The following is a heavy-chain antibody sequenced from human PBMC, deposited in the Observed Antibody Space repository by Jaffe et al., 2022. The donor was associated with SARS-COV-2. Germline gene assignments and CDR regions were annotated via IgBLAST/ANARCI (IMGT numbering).Heavy chain of an antibody. CDR3: ASAFWSGYIGDWFDP. D-gene: IGHD3-3*01. J-gene: IGHJ5*02. V-gene: IGHV1-2*02. CDR2: INPNSGGT. Sequence: QVQLVQSGAEVKKPGASVKVSCKASGYTFTGYYMHWVRQAPGQGLEWMGWINPNSGGTNYAQKFQGRVTMTRDTSISTAYMELSRLRSDDTAVYYCASAFWSGYIGDWFDPWGQGTLVTVSS. CDR1: GYTFTGYY.